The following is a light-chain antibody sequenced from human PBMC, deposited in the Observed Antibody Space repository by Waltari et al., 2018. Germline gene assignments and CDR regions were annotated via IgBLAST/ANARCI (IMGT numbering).Light chain of an antibody. CDR3: QYYNSYSWT. V-gene: IGKV1-5*01. CDR1: QGISSR. Sequence: DIQMTQSPSTLSASVGDRVTITCRASQGISSRLAWYQQKPGKAPKLLIYDASSLQSRVPSRFSGSGSGTEFTLTISSLQPDDFATYYCQYYNSYSWTFGQGTKVQIK. J-gene: IGKJ1*01. CDR2: DAS.